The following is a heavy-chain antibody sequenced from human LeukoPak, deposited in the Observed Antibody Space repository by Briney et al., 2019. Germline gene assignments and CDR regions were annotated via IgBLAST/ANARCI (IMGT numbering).Heavy chain of an antibody. Sequence: ASETLSLTCTVSGGSISSYYWSWIRQPPGKGLEWIGFIYYSGSNYYNPSLKSRVTMSVDTSKNQFSLKFSSVTAADTAVYYCASPSPGFDPWGQGTLVTVSS. CDR3: ASPSPGFDP. CDR1: GGSISSYY. V-gene: IGHV4-59*12. J-gene: IGHJ5*02. CDR2: IYYSGSN.